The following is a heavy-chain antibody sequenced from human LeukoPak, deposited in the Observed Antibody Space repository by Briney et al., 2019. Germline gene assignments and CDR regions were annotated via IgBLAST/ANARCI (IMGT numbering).Heavy chain of an antibody. D-gene: IGHD2-15*01. V-gene: IGHV4-59*01. J-gene: IGHJ5*02. CDR2: IFYSGYT. CDR1: GGSISTYY. Sequence: PSETLSLTCTVSGGSISTYYWSWIRQPPGKGLEWIGYIFYSGYTNYNPSLQSRVTISKDTSKNQFSLKLSSVTAADTAVYYCARDQGYCTGGSCPATWFDPWGQGTLVTVSS. CDR3: ARDQGYCTGGSCPATWFDP.